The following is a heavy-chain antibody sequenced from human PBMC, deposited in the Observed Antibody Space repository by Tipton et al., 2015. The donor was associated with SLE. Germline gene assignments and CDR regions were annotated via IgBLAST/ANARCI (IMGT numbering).Heavy chain of an antibody. CDR3: ARRGVGAIYWYFDL. J-gene: IGHJ2*01. CDR1: GGSISSSSYY. D-gene: IGHD1-26*01. Sequence: TLSLTCAVSGGSISSSSYYWGWIRQPPGKGLEWIGSIYYSGSPYYNPSLKSRITISVDTSKNQLSLKLNLGTAADTAVYYCARRGVGAIYWYFDLWGRGTLVTVSS. V-gene: IGHV4-39*01. CDR2: IYYSGSP.